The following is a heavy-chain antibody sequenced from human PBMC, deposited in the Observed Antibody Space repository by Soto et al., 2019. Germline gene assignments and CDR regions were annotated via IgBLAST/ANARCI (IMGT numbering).Heavy chain of an antibody. CDR3: ARAVAGTPYFDY. D-gene: IGHD6-19*01. CDR2: VYYSGST. V-gene: IGHV4-59*01. J-gene: IGHJ4*02. CDR1: GGSISSYY. Sequence: PSETLSLTCTVSGGSISSYYWSWIRQPPGKGLEWIGYVYYSGSTNYNPSLKSRVTISVDTSKNQFSLKLSSVTAADTAVYYCARAVAGTPYFDYWVQGTLVTVSS.